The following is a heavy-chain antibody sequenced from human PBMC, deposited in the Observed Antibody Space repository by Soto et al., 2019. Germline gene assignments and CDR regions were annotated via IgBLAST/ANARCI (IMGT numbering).Heavy chain of an antibody. CDR2: INPKTGDT. D-gene: IGHD1-1*01. Sequence: QVQLVQSGTEVKKPGASVTVSCKSSGYTFTDFYLHWLRQAPGQGLEWVGWINPKTGDTKSSQKYQGRVTMYSDTSVSTAYIDLTSLTSDDTAMYYCATGTNGTTGWYHPWGQGTRVTVSS. CDR3: ATGTNGTTGWYHP. CDR1: GYTFTDFY. J-gene: IGHJ5*02. V-gene: IGHV1-2*02.